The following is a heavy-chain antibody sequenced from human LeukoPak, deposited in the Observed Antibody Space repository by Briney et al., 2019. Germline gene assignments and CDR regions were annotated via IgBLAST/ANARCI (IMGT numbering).Heavy chain of an antibody. Sequence: GGSLRLSCAASGLTFRSYVMNWVRQAPRKGLEWVSASSGGGGTIYFADSVKGRFTTSRDNSKNTLYMQMNSLRPEDTAIHYCVKGPDDNNGDVFEPWGQGNLVTVSS. D-gene: IGHD4-17*01. CDR2: SSGGGGTI. J-gene: IGHJ5*02. CDR3: VKGPDDNNGDVFEP. V-gene: IGHV3-23*01. CDR1: GLTFRSYV.